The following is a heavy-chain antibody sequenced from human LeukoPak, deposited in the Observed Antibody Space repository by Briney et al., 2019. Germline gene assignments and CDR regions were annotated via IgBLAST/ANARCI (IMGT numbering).Heavy chain of an antibody. J-gene: IGHJ5*02. CDR1: GFTFSSYW. Sequence: GGSLRLSCAASGFTFSSYWLSWVRQAPGKGLEGVANINQDGSEKSYVDSVKGRFTISRDNAKNSLYLQMNSLRAEDTAVYYCARTLGYCSSTSCYRHWFDLWGQGTLVTVSS. V-gene: IGHV3-7*01. CDR2: INQDGSEK. D-gene: IGHD2-2*02. CDR3: ARTLGYCSSTSCYRHWFDL.